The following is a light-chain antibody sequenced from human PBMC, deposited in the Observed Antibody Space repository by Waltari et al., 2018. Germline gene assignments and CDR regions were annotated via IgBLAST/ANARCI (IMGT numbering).Light chain of an antibody. CDR1: QSINNF. CDR2: DAS. Sequence: EIVLTQSPATLSLSPGQRATLSCRASQSINNFLAWYQQKPGQPPRLLIADASSRATGIPARFSGSGSGTDFTLTISRLEPEDFAIYYCQLRDNWPPYTFGQGTKLEIK. J-gene: IGKJ2*01. V-gene: IGKV3-11*01. CDR3: QLRDNWPPYT.